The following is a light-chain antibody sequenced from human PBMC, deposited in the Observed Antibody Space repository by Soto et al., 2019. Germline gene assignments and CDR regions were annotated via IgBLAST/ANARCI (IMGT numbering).Light chain of an antibody. J-gene: IGLJ1*01. CDR3: SSFTTSDTYV. V-gene: IGLV2-18*02. Sequence: GISDRFSGSKSGNTASLTISGLQAEDEADYYCSSFTTSDTYVFGSGTKVPVL.